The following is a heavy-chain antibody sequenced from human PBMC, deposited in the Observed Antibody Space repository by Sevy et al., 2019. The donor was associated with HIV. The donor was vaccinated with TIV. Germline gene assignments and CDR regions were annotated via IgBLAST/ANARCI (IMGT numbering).Heavy chain of an antibody. CDR3: ARGVGLDC. V-gene: IGHV3-7*01. Sequence: GGSLRLSCAASGFTFSPYWMTWVRQAPGKGLEWVANIRPDGSDKYYVDSVKDRFTISRDNAKNSLYLQMNSLRADDTVMYYCARGVGLDCWGQGALVTVSS. CDR1: GFTFSPYW. J-gene: IGHJ4*02. CDR2: IRPDGSDK. D-gene: IGHD1-26*01.